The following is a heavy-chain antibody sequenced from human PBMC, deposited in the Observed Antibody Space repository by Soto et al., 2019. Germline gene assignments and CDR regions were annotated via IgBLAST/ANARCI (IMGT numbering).Heavy chain of an antibody. V-gene: IGHV4-59*01. CDR1: GGSISIYY. CDR2: IYYSGST. J-gene: IGHJ4*02. D-gene: IGHD3-10*01. Sequence: LDTLSLTCTVSGGSISIYYWSWIRQPPGKGLEWIGYIYYSGSTNYNPSLKSRVTISVDTSKNQFSLKLSSVTAADTAVYYCARVCYYGEGNYYSLFAFRGQGSLDPVSS. CDR3: ARVCYYGEGNYYSLFAF.